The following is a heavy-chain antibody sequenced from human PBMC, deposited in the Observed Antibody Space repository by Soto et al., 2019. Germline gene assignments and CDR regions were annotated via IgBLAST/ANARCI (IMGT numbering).Heavy chain of an antibody. CDR1: GYTFTIYG. Sequence: QVQLVQSGAEVKKPGASVKVSCKASGYTFTIYGISWVRQAPGQGLEWMGWITGYNGNTDYAQNLQDRVTLTTDASTSSVYMELRSLRSDDTAVYYTARVEYYDSSGYYGYWGQGTQITVSS. CDR2: ITGYNGNT. CDR3: ARVEYYDSSGYYGY. J-gene: IGHJ4*02. D-gene: IGHD3-22*01. V-gene: IGHV1-18*04.